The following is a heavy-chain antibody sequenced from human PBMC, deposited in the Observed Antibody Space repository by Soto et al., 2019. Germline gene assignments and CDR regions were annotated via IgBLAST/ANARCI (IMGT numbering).Heavy chain of an antibody. CDR2: IYYSGST. CDR3: ARDKKYYYDSSGYSPNPYYYYGMDV. CDR1: GGSVSSGSYY. V-gene: IGHV4-61*01. Sequence: SETLSLTCTVSGGSVSSGSYYWSWIRQPPGKGLEWIGYIYYSGSTNYNPSLKSRVTISVDTSKNQFSLKLSSVTAADTAVYYCARDKKYYYDSSGYSPNPYYYYGMDVWGQGTTVTVSS. D-gene: IGHD3-22*01. J-gene: IGHJ6*02.